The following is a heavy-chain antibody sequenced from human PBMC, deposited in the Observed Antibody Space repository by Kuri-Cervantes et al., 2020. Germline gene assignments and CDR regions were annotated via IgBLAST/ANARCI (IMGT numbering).Heavy chain of an antibody. V-gene: IGHV3-33*08. CDR1: GFTFSSYA. CDR3: ASDTYDSSGYYYVDQ. D-gene: IGHD3-22*01. Sequence: GESLKISCAASGFTFSSYAMSWVRQAPGKGLEWVAFIRYDEINKYYADSVKGRFTISRDNFKNTLYLQMNSLRAEDTAVYYCASDTYDSSGYYYVDQWGQGTLVTVSS. J-gene: IGHJ4*02. CDR2: IRYDEINK.